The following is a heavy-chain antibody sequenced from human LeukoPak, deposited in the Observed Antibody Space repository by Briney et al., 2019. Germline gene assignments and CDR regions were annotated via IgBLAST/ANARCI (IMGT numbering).Heavy chain of an antibody. D-gene: IGHD2-15*01. CDR3: ARLLYYDFYMDV. Sequence: SETLSLTCTVSGGSISNGGYYWSWIRQLPGTGLECIGSIYHSGHTYYNPSLRSRVTMQLDTSKKQFSLELSSVTAADTAVYYCARLLYYDFYMDVWGKGATVTVSS. CDR2: IYHSGHT. V-gene: IGHV4-31*03. CDR1: GGSISNGGYY. J-gene: IGHJ6*03.